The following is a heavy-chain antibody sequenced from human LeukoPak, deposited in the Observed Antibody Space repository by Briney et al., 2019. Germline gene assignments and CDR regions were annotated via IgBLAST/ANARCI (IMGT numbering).Heavy chain of an antibody. CDR1: GFSFSSYA. Sequence: GGSLRLSCAASGFSFSSYAMGWVRQAPGKGLEWVSFISGTGGRTYYADSVKGRFTVSRDNSRNTLSLQMNSLRVEDTAVYFCAKGPYSDSSEWFQYWGQGTLVTVSS. CDR3: AKGPYSDSSEWFQY. D-gene: IGHD6-13*01. V-gene: IGHV3-23*01. J-gene: IGHJ1*01. CDR2: ISGTGGRT.